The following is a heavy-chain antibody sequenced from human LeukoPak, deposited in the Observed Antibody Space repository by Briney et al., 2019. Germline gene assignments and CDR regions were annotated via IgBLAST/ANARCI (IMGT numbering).Heavy chain of an antibody. J-gene: IGHJ4*02. CDR1: GYSFFSNW. D-gene: IGHD6-13*01. V-gene: IGHV5-51*01. CDR2: IYPGDSDT. CDR3: ARHMGGHHQQPDY. Sequence: PGESLKISCKGSGYSFFSNWIGWVRQMPGKGLEWMGIIYPGDSDTRYSPSFQGQVTISVDKSSATAYLQWSSLKASDTAMYYCARHMGGHHQQPDYWGQGTLVTVSA.